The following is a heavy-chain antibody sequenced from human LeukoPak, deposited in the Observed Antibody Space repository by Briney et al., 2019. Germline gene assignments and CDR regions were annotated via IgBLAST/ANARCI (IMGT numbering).Heavy chain of an antibody. D-gene: IGHD6-6*01. CDR3: ARQDIAARPPDAY. V-gene: IGHV5-51*01. CDR2: VYPADSDT. Sequence: GASVKVSCKASGYTFTGYYMHWVRQMPGKGLEWMGIVYPADSDTRYSPSFQGQVTMSADKSISTAYLQWNSLKASDTAMYYCARQDIAARPPDAYWGQGTLVTVSS. J-gene: IGHJ4*02. CDR1: GYTFTGYY.